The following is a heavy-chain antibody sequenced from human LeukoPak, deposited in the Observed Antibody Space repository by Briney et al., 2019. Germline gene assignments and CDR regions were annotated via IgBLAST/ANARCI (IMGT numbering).Heavy chain of an antibody. J-gene: IGHJ4*02. Sequence: PGGSLRLSCAASGFTFSSYAMSWVRQAPGKGLEWVSAISGSGGSTYYADPVKGRFTISRDNSKNTLYLQMNSLRAEDTAVYYCAKAEGYSGYDYLLDYWGQGTLVTVSS. V-gene: IGHV3-23*01. CDR2: ISGSGGST. D-gene: IGHD5-12*01. CDR1: GFTFSSYA. CDR3: AKAEGYSGYDYLLDY.